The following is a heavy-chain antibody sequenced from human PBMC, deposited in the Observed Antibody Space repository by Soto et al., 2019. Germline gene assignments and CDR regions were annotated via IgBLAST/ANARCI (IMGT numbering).Heavy chain of an antibody. Sequence: PGGSLRLSCAASGFTFSSYWMSWVRQAPGKGLEWVANIKQDGSEKYYVDSVKGRFTISRDNAKNSLYLQMNSLRAEDTAVYYCASEAYDYIWGGYSDWFDPWGQGTLVTVSS. J-gene: IGHJ5*02. CDR1: GFTFSSYW. CDR2: IKQDGSEK. CDR3: ASEAYDYIWGGYSDWFDP. D-gene: IGHD3-16*01. V-gene: IGHV3-7*01.